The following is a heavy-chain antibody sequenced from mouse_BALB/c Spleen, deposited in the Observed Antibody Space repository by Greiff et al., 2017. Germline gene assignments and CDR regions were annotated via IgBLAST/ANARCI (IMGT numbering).Heavy chain of an antibody. CDR1: GYTFTEYT. CDR3: ARHEDDWDSYYYAMDY. J-gene: IGHJ4*01. V-gene: IGHV1-62-2*01. CDR2: FYPGSGSI. D-gene: IGHD4-1*01. Sequence: QVQLKESGAELVKPGASVKLSCKASGYTFTEYTIHWVKQRSGQGLEWIGWFYPGSGSIKYNEKFKDKATLTEDKSSSTVYMELSRLTSEDSAVYFCARHEDDWDSYYYAMDYWGQGTSVTVSS.